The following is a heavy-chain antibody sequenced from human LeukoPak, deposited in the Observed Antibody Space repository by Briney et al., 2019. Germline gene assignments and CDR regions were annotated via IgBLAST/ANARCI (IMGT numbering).Heavy chain of an antibody. CDR1: GFTFSSYG. Sequence: PGGSRRLSCAASGFTFSSYGMHWVRQAPGKGLEWVAFIRYDGSNKYYADSVKGRFTISRDNAKNSLYLQMNSLRAEDTAVYYCARDSRQHPYSSSWYGSSGSRGMDVWGQGTTVTVSS. D-gene: IGHD6-13*01. J-gene: IGHJ6*02. V-gene: IGHV3-30*02. CDR2: IRYDGSNK. CDR3: ARDSRQHPYSSSWYGSSGSRGMDV.